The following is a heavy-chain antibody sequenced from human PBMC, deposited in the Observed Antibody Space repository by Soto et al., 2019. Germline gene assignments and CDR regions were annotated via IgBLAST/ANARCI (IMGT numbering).Heavy chain of an antibody. CDR3: ARSDSGYDYHFDY. Sequence: SETLSLTCTVSGGSISSYYWSWIRQPPGKGLEWIGYIYYSGSTNYNPSLKSRVTISVDTSKNQFSLKLSSVTAADTAVHYCARSDSGYDYHFDYWGQGTLVTVSS. CDR2: IYYSGST. D-gene: IGHD5-12*01. V-gene: IGHV4-59*08. J-gene: IGHJ4*02. CDR1: GGSISSYY.